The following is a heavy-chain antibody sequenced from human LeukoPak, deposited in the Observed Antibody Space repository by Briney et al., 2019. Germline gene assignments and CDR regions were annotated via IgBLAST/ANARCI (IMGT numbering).Heavy chain of an antibody. Sequence: PSETLSLTCAVYGGSFSGYYWSWIRQPPGKGLEWIGEINHSGSTNYNPSLKSRVTISVDTSKNQFSLKLSSVTAADTAVYYCATSYGDHWLDYWGQGTLVTVSS. CDR1: GGSFSGYY. CDR3: ATSYGDHWLDY. V-gene: IGHV4-34*01. J-gene: IGHJ4*02. CDR2: INHSGST. D-gene: IGHD4-17*01.